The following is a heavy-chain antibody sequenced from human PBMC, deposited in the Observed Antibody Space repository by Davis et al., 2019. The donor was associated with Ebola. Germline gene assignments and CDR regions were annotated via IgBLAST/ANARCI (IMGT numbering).Heavy chain of an antibody. Sequence: SVKVSCKASGGTFSSYAISWVRQAPGQGLEWMGRIIPILGIANYAQKFQGRVTITADKSTSTAYMELSSLRSEDTAVYYCASKRRRIFGVVIDYGMDVWGQGTTVTVSS. D-gene: IGHD3-3*01. CDR2: IIPILGIA. CDR3: ASKRRRIFGVVIDYGMDV. J-gene: IGHJ6*02. CDR1: GGTFSSYA. V-gene: IGHV1-69*04.